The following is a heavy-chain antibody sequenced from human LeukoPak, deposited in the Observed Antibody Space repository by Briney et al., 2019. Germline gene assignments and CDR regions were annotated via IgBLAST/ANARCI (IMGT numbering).Heavy chain of an antibody. D-gene: IGHD2-15*01. CDR2: IKQDGSEK. CDR3: AREDQPRGTFDY. Sequence: PGGSLRLSCAASGFTFSNYWMSWVRQAPGKGLEWVANIKQDGSEKYYVDSVKGRFTISRDNAKNSLYLQMNSLRAEDTALYYRAREDQPRGTFDYWGQGILVTVSS. CDR1: GFTFSNYW. J-gene: IGHJ4*02. V-gene: IGHV3-7*05.